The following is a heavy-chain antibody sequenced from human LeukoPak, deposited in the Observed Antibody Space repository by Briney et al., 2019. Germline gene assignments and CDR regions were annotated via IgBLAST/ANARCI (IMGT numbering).Heavy chain of an antibody. CDR2: ISGSGGST. D-gene: IGHD1-26*01. CDR3: ARVGSYWGNYFDY. Sequence: PGGSLRLSCAASGFTFSSYAMSWVRQAPGKGLEWDSAISGSGGSTYYADSVKGRFTISRDNAKNSLYLQMSSLRAEDTAVYYCARVGSYWGNYFDYWGQGTLVTVSS. J-gene: IGHJ4*02. CDR1: GFTFSSYA. V-gene: IGHV3-23*01.